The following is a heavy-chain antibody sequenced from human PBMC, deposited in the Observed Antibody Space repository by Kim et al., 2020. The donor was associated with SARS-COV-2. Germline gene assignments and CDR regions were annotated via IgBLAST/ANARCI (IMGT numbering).Heavy chain of an antibody. J-gene: IGHJ4*02. CDR1: GFTFGDHT. Sequence: GGSLRLSCTASGFTFGDHTVSWFRQAPGKGLEWLGSIRDRQSGETTEYAASVEGRFTISRDDSKSIAYLQMDSLKTEDTAVYYCTRDVPVPIYWGQGTLVTVSS. CDR2: IRDRQSGETT. CDR3: TRDVPVPIY. V-gene: IGHV3-49*03.